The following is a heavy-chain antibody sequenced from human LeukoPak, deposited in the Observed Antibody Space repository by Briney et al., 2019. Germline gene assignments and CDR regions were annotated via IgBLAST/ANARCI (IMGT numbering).Heavy chain of an antibody. V-gene: IGHV3-33*06. CDR3: AKDMTTVTTGYYYGMDV. Sequence: PGRSLRLSCAASGFTFSSYGMHWVRQAPGKGLEWVAVIWYDGSNKYYADSVKGRFTISRDNSKNTLYLQMNSLRAEDTAVYYCAKDMTTVTTGYYYGMDVWGQGTTVTVSS. CDR2: IWYDGSNK. CDR1: GFTFSSYG. D-gene: IGHD4-17*01. J-gene: IGHJ6*02.